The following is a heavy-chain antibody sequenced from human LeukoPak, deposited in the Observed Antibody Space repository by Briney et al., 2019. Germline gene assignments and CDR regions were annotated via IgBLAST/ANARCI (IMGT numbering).Heavy chain of an antibody. CDR1: GFTFDDYA. J-gene: IGHJ4*02. V-gene: IGHV3-9*01. D-gene: IGHD6-13*01. CDR3: AKGIVQQLVPFDY. Sequence: PGRSLRLSCAASGFTFDDYAMHWVRQAPGKGLEWVSGISWNSGSIGYADSVKGRFTISRDNAKNSPYLQMNSLRAEDTALYYCAKGIVQQLVPFDYWGQGTLVTVSS. CDR2: ISWNSGSI.